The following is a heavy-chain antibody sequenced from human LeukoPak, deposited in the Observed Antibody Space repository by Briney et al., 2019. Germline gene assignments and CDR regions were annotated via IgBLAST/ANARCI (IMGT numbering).Heavy chain of an antibody. CDR2: ISRSSTSI. V-gene: IGHV3-21*01. CDR3: ARSTGHYYDSSGYYSY. Sequence: PGGSLRLSCAASGFTFSDYSMKWIRQAPGKGLEWVSSISRSSTSIDYADSVKGRFTISRDNAMNSMYLQMNSLRVEDTAVYYCARSTGHYYDSSGYYSYWGQGTLVTVSS. CDR1: GFTFSDYS. J-gene: IGHJ4*02. D-gene: IGHD3-22*01.